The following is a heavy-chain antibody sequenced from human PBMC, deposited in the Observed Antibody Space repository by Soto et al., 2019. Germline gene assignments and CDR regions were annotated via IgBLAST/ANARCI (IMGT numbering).Heavy chain of an antibody. CDR3: ARSQGSSTSLDIYYYYYYGMDV. D-gene: IGHD2-2*01. J-gene: IGHJ6*02. V-gene: IGHV1-69*01. CDR2: IIPIPGTA. Sequence: QVQLVQSGAEVKKPGSSVKVSCKASGGTFGSYAISWVRQAPGQGLEWMGGIIPIPGTANYAQKFQGRATIAADESTSTAYMALSSLRSEDTAVYYCARSQGSSTSLDIYYYYYYGMDVWGQGTTVTVSS. CDR1: GGTFGSYA.